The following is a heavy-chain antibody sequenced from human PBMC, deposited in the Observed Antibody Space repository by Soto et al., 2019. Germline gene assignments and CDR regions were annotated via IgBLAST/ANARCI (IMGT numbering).Heavy chain of an antibody. CDR3: AKDRRADWESYYYYAMDV. J-gene: IGHJ6*02. D-gene: IGHD1-26*01. CDR2: IIPIYGTA. Sequence: QVQLVQSGAEVKKPGSSVKVSCKASGGTFSSFTISWVRQAPGQGLEWMGGIIPIYGTANYAQKFQGRVTITADASTRTAYMELSSLRSEDKAVYYCAKDRRADWESYYYYAMDVWGQATTVTVSS. V-gene: IGHV1-69*01. CDR1: GGTFSSFT.